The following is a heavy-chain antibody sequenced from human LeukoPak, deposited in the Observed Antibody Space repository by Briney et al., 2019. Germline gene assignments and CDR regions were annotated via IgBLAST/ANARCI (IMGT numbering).Heavy chain of an antibody. J-gene: IGHJ4*02. Sequence: QPGGSLRLSCAASGFTFNDYVMSWVRQAPGKGLEWVSYISSSSSTIYYADSVKGRFTISRDNAKNSLYLQMNSLRAEDTAVYYCARDLGYCGGDCLFDYWGQGTLVTVSS. CDR3: ARDLGYCGGDCLFDY. CDR2: ISSSSSTI. CDR1: GFTFNDYV. V-gene: IGHV3-48*04. D-gene: IGHD2-21*02.